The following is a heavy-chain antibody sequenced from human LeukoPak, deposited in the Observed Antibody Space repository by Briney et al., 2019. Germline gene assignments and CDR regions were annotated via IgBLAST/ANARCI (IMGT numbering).Heavy chain of an antibody. D-gene: IGHD2-15*01. J-gene: IGHJ4*02. CDR1: GYTLTELS. CDR3: ATGRGYCSGGSCPVLH. V-gene: IGHV1-24*01. CDR2: FDPEDGET. Sequence: GASVKVSCKASGYTLTELSMHWVRQAPGKGLEWMGGFDPEDGETIYAQKFQGRVTMTEDTSTDTAYMELSSLRSEDTAVYYCATGRGYCSGGSCPVLHWGQGTLVTVSS.